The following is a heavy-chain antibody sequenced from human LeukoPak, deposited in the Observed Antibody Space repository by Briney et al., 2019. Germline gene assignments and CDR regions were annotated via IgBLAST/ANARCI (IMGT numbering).Heavy chain of an antibody. CDR3: ATMQWLEGVNWFDP. CDR1: GFIFSNYG. D-gene: IGHD6-19*01. J-gene: IGHJ5*02. CDR2: IRYDESNK. V-gene: IGHV3-30*02. Sequence: GGSLRLSCAASGFIFSNYGMHWVRQAPGKGLEWVAFIRYDESNKFYADSVKGRFTISRDNSKNTLFLQMNSLRAEDTAVYYCATMQWLEGVNWFDPWGQGTLVTVSS.